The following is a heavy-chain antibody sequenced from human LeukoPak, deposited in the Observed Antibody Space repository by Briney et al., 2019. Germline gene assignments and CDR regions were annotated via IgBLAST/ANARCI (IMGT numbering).Heavy chain of an antibody. CDR1: GGSFSGYY. J-gene: IGHJ4*02. V-gene: IGHV4-34*01. D-gene: IGHD6-6*01. CDR3: ARAGRAARLGIDY. Sequence: PSETLSLTCAVYGGSFSGYYWSWIRQPPGKGLEWMGEINHSGSTNYNPSLKSRVTISVDTSKSQLSLKLSPVAAADAAVYYCARAGRAARLGIDYWGQGTLVTVSS. CDR2: INHSGST.